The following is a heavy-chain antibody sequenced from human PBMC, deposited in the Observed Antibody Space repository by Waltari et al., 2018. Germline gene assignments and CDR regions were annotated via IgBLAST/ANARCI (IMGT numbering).Heavy chain of an antibody. J-gene: IGHJ4*02. CDR3: ARRGWEILRGFDY. D-gene: IGHD1-26*01. CDR1: GFTFSSSG. CDR2: ISDDGNYI. V-gene: IGHV3-30*03. Sequence: QVQLVESGGGVVQPGRSLRLSCAAAGFTFSSSGMHWVRQAPGKGLEWVAVISDDGNYIDYADSVKGRFTISRDNSKNTVFLQMNSLKSEDTAVYYCARRGWEILRGFDYWGQGTLVTVSS.